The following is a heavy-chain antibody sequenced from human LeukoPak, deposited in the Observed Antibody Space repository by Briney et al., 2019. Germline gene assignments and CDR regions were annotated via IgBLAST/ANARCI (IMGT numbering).Heavy chain of an antibody. Sequence: GGSLRLSCAASGFTFSNAWMSWVRQAPGKGLEWVGRIKSKTDGGTTDYAAPVKGRFTISRDDSKNTLYLQMNSLKTEDTAVYYCTTDPLLPAHPSITGTESDFDYWGQGTLVTVSS. CDR3: TTDPLLPAHPSITGTESDFDY. J-gene: IGHJ4*02. V-gene: IGHV3-15*01. D-gene: IGHD1-20*01. CDR2: IKSKTDGGTT. CDR1: GFTFSNAW.